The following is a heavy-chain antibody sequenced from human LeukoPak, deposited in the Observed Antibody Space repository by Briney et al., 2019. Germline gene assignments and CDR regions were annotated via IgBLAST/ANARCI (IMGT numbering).Heavy chain of an antibody. V-gene: IGHV7-4-1*02. CDR3: ASHISLAAAASDAFDI. J-gene: IGHJ3*02. CDR2: INTNTGNP. CDR1: GYTFTNYA. Sequence: GASVKVSCKASGYTFTNYAMNWVRQAPGQGLEWMGWINTNTGNPTYAQGFTGRFVFSLDTSVSTAYLQISSLKAEDTAVYYCASHISLAAAASDAFDIWGQGTMVTVSS. D-gene: IGHD6-13*01.